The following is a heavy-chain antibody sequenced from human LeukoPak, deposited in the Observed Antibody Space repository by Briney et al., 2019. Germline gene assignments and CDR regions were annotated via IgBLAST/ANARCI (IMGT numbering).Heavy chain of an antibody. J-gene: IGHJ3*02. D-gene: IGHD2-2*01. CDR3: ARRYCSSTSCPDAFDI. CDR1: GYSFTSYW. V-gene: IGHV5-51*01. CDR2: IYPGDSDT. Sequence: KRGESLKISCKGSGYSFTSYWIGWVRQMPGKGLEWMGIIYPGDSDTRYSPSFQGQVTISADKSISTAYLKWSSLKASDTAMYYCARRYCSSTSCPDAFDIWGQGTMVTVSS.